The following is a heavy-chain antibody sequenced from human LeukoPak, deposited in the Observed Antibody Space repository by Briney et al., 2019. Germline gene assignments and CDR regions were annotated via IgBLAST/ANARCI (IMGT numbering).Heavy chain of an antibody. D-gene: IGHD2-2*01. V-gene: IGHV3-74*01. J-gene: IGHJ4*02. Sequence: PGGSLRLSCAASGFTFSNYWVHWVRQAPGKGLVWVSRINRDGSTTNYADSVKGRFTVSRDNAKNTLNLQMNSLRAEDTAVYYCARYCTSTTCYAPFYWGQGTLVTVSS. CDR3: ARYCTSTTCYAPFY. CDR1: GFTFSNYW. CDR2: INRDGSTT.